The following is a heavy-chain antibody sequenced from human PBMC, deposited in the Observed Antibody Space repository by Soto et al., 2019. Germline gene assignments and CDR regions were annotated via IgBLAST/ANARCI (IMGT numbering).Heavy chain of an antibody. CDR1: GLPFNNCA. D-gene: IGHD2-21*02. V-gene: IGHV1-58*01. CDR3: VAELYSGGGCCSFDF. CDR2: IIVASGRT. J-gene: IGHJ3*01. Sequence: GARVKVTCKASGLPFNNCAVQWVRQARGQRLEWIGWIIVASGRTNYAREVQERVTISRDTSTSTAYMELSGLRSEDTAVYYCVAELYSGGGCCSFDFWGQGTMVTVSS.